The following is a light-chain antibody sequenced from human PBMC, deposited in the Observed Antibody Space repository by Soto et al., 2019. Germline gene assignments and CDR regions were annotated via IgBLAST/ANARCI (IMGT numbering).Light chain of an antibody. Sequence: TLSVSPGERATLSCRASQRVTSNYLAWYQQKPGQAPRLLIYGISSRATGVPDRFSGSGSGTDFTLTISSLQPEDFAVYYCQQNDGFLLTFGQGTKVDNK. J-gene: IGKJ1*01. CDR3: QQNDGFLLT. V-gene: IGKV3-20*01. CDR2: GIS. CDR1: QRVTSNY.